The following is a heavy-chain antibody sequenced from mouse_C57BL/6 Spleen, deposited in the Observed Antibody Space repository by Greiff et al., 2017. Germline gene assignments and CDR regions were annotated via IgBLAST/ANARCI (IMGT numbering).Heavy chain of an antibody. V-gene: IGHV1-81*01. J-gene: IGHJ2*01. CDR2: ICPRSGNT. CDR3: ARYYYGSSYYFDY. Sequence: VQLLESGAGLARPGASVKLSCTASGYTFTSYGISWVKQRTGQGLEWIGEICPRSGNTYYNENFKGKVTLTADKSSSTAYLELRRLTSEDTAVYFCARYYYGSSYYFDYWSQGTTRTVSS. D-gene: IGHD1-1*01. CDR1: GYTFTSYG.